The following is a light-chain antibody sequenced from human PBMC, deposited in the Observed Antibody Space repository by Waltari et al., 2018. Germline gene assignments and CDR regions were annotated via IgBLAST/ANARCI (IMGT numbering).Light chain of an antibody. CDR2: NNN. J-gene: IGLJ3*02. CDR3: AVWDKSLHAWV. Sequence: QSVLTQTPSASGTPGQRVTISCSGSSSNIGGDSVNWYQQLPGTAPKLLIYNNNQRPSGVPDRFSGSKSGTSASLAISGLQSDDEADYYCAVWDKSLHAWVFGGGTKLTVL. V-gene: IGLV1-44*01. CDR1: SSNIGGDS.